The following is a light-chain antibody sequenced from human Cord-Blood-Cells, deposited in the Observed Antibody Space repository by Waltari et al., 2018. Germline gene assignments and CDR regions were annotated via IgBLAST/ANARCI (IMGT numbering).Light chain of an antibody. V-gene: IGLV1-44*01. CDR2: SNN. J-gene: IGLJ3*02. CDR1: SSNIGSNT. Sequence: QSVLTQPPSASGTPGQRVTISCSGSSSNIGSNTVNWYQQRPGTAPKLLIYSNNQRPSGVPARFSGSKSGTSASLAISGLQSEDEADYYCAAWDDSLNGRVFGGGTKLTVL. CDR3: AAWDDSLNGRV.